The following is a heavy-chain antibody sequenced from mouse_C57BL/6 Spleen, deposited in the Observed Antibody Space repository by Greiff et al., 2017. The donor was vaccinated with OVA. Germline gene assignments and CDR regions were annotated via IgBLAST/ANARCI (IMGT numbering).Heavy chain of an antibody. CDR1: GYTFTDYN. V-gene: IGHV1-22*01. D-gene: IGHD1-1*01. CDR3: ARIYYYGSSWYFDV. CDR2: INPNNGGT. J-gene: IGHJ1*03. Sequence: EVQLQQSGPELVKPGASVKMSCKASGYTFTDYNMHWVKQSHGKSLEWIGYINPNNGGTSYNQKFKGKATLTVNKSSSTAYMALRSLTSEDSAVYYCARIYYYGSSWYFDVWGTGTTVTVSS.